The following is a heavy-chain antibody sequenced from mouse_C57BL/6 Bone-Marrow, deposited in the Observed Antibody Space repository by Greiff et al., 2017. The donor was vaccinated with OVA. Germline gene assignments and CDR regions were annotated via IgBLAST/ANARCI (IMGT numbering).Heavy chain of an antibody. CDR3: ATNYYGSSYNAMDY. V-gene: IGHV1-20*01. CDR2: INPYNGDT. CDR1: GYSFTGYF. D-gene: IGHD1-1*01. J-gene: IGHJ4*01. Sequence: VQLQQSGPELVKPGDSVKISCKASGYSFTGYFMNWVMQSHGKSLEWIGRINPYNGDTFYNQKFTGKATLTVDKSASTAHMELRSLTSEDSAVYYCATNYYGSSYNAMDYWGQGTSVTVSS.